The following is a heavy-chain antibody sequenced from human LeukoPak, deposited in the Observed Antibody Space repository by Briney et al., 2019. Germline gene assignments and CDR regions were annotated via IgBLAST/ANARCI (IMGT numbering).Heavy chain of an antibody. J-gene: IGHJ3*02. D-gene: IGHD1-26*01. CDR2: IYSGGST. CDR3: ARDGRVGATTVKAFDI. Sequence: GGSLGLSCAASGFTVSSNYMSWVRQAPGKGLEWVSVIYSGGSTYYADSVKGRFTISRDNSKNTLYLQMNSLRAEDTAVYYCARDGRVGATTVKAFDIWGQGTMVTVSS. V-gene: IGHV3-66*01. CDR1: GFTVSSNY.